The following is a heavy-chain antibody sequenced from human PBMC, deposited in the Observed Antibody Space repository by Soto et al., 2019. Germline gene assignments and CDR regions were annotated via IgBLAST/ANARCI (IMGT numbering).Heavy chain of an antibody. D-gene: IGHD1-26*01. Sequence: SETLSLTCTVSGGSISSSSYYWGWIRQPPGKGLEWIGSIYYSGSTYYNPSLKSRVTISVDTSKNQFSLKLSSVTAADTAVYYCAKIPVVYSGSYYRDYWGQGTLVTVS. CDR1: GGSISSSSYY. V-gene: IGHV4-39*01. J-gene: IGHJ4*02. CDR3: AKIPVVYSGSYYRDY. CDR2: IYYSGST.